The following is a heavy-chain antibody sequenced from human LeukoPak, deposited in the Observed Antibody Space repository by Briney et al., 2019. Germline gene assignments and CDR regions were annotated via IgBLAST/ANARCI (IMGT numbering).Heavy chain of an antibody. CDR1: GGTFSSYA. Sequence: SVKVSCKASGGTFSSYAISWVRQAPGQGLEWMGGIIPIFGTAHYAQKFQGRVTNTADESTSTAYMEPSSLRSEDTAVYYCARGDSGITIFGVANYLFGYWGQGTLVTVS. CDR2: IIPIFGTA. V-gene: IGHV1-69*01. D-gene: IGHD3-3*01. CDR3: ARGDSGITIFGVANYLFGY. J-gene: IGHJ4*02.